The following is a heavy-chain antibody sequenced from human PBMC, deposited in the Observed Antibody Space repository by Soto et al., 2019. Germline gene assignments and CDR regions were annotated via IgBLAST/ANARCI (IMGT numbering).Heavy chain of an antibody. CDR3: AREFANGVCYDYYYGMDV. Sequence: GGSLRLSCAASGFTFSSYAMHWVRQAPGKGLEWVAVISYDGSNKYYADSVKGRFTISRDNSKNTLYLQMNSLRAEDTAVYYCAREFANGVCYDYYYGMDVWGQGTTVTVSS. D-gene: IGHD2-8*01. CDR1: GFTFSSYA. J-gene: IGHJ6*02. V-gene: IGHV3-30-3*01. CDR2: ISYDGSNK.